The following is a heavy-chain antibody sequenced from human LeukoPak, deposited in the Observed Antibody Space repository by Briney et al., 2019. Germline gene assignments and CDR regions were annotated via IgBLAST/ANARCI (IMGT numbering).Heavy chain of an antibody. CDR2: IYYSGST. CDR1: GGSINSDY. Sequence: SETLSLNCTVSGGSINSDYWSWVRQPPGKGLEWIGYIYYSGSTNSNPSLKSRVTISVDTSRNHLSLKLSSVTAADTAVYYCARHGGVVRGEGSDAFDIWGQGTMVTVSS. V-gene: IGHV4-59*08. D-gene: IGHD3-10*01. J-gene: IGHJ3*02. CDR3: ARHGGVVRGEGSDAFDI.